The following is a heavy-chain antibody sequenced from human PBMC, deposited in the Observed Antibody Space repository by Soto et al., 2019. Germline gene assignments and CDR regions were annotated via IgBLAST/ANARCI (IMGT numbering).Heavy chain of an antibody. V-gene: IGHV4-59*02. CDR1: GGSVSSYY. J-gene: IGHJ5*02. CDR2: IYYSGST. CDR3: ARDSNPYGNYKWFDP. Sequence: PSETLSLTCTVSGGSVSSYYWSWIRQPPGKGLEWIGYIYYSGSTNYNPSLKSRVTISVDTSKNQFSLKLSSVTAADTAVYYCARDSNPYGNYKWFDPWGQGTPGTVSS. D-gene: IGHD1-7*01.